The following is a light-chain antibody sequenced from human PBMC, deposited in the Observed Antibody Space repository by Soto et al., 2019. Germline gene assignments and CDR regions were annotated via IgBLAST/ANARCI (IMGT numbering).Light chain of an antibody. Sequence: DIQMTQSPSSLSASGGDRVTITCRASQSISSYLNWYQQKPGKAPKLLIYAASSLQSGVPSRLSGSGSGTDFTLTIRSLQPEDFATYDCQQSYSTWTFGQGTKVDIK. CDR2: AAS. V-gene: IGKV1-39*01. CDR3: QQSYSTWT. CDR1: QSISSY. J-gene: IGKJ1*01.